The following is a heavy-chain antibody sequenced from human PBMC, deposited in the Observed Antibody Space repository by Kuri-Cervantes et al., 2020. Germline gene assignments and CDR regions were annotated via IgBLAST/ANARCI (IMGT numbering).Heavy chain of an antibody. CDR2: ISGSGGST. CDR3: AKSPNNWAEAFDI. CDR1: GFIFSNYG. J-gene: IGHJ3*02. D-gene: IGHD1-20*01. V-gene: IGHV3-23*01. Sequence: GESLKISCAASGFIFSNYGMHWVRQAPGKGLEWVSAISGSGGSTYYADSVKGRFTISRDNSKNTLYLQMNSLRAEATAVYYCAKSPNNWAEAFDIWGQGTMVTVSS.